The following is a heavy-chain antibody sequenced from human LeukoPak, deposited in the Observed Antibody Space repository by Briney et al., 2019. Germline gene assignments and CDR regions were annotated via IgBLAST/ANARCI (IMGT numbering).Heavy chain of an antibody. D-gene: IGHD6-13*01. CDR2: IIPIFGTA. CDR1: GGTFSSYA. J-gene: IGHJ4*02. CDR3: ATLWAAGAAAGY. V-gene: IGHV1-69*06. Sequence: GASVKVSCKASGGTFSSYAISWVRQAPGQGLEWMGGIIPIFGTANYAQKFQGRVTMTEDTSTDTAYMELSSLRSEDTAVYYCATLWAAGAAAGYWGQGTLVTVSS.